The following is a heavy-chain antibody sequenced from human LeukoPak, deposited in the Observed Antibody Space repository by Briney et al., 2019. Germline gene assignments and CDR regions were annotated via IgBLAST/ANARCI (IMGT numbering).Heavy chain of an antibody. D-gene: IGHD1-26*01. Sequence: PSETPSLTCTVSGGSISSYYWSWLRQPPGKGLEWIGYIYYSGSTNYKPSLKSRVTISVDTSKNQFSLKLSSVTAADTAVYYCARDGGGSYHFDYWGQGTLVTVSS. V-gene: IGHV4-59*01. CDR3: ARDGGGSYHFDY. J-gene: IGHJ4*02. CDR1: GGSISSYY. CDR2: IYYSGST.